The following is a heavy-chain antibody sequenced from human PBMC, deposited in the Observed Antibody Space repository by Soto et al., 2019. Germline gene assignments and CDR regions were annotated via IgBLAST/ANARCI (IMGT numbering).Heavy chain of an antibody. J-gene: IGHJ5*02. CDR3: ARDPIIAMVRGVINWFDP. V-gene: IGHV3-21*01. CDR1: GFTFSSYS. D-gene: IGHD3-10*01. CDR2: ISRSSGYI. Sequence: GGSLRLSCAASGFTFSSYSMNWVRQAPGKGLEWVSSISRSSGYIYYADSVKGRFTISRDNAKNSLYLQMNSLRAEDTAVYYCARDPIIAMVRGVINWFDPWGQGTLVTVSS.